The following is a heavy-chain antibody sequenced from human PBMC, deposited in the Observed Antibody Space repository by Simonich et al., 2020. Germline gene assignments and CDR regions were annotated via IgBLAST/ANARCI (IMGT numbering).Heavy chain of an antibody. CDR3: ARGGLGHWYFDL. D-gene: IGHD6-25*01. J-gene: IGHJ2*01. CDR2: VNPSSGGT. CDR1: GYTFTGYY. Sequence: QVQLVQSGAEVKKPGASVKVSCKASGYTFTGYYMHWVRQAPGQGLEGRGWVNPSSGGTNYAQKFKGRGTMTRDTSISTAYMELSRLRSDDTAVYYCARGGLGHWYFDLWGRGTLVTVSS. V-gene: IGHV1-2*02.